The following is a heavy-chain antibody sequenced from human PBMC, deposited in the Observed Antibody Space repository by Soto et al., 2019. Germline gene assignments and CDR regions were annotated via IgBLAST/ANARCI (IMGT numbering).Heavy chain of an antibody. V-gene: IGHV3-48*01. CDR1: GGTFSSYS. D-gene: IGHD6-13*01. Sequence: GGSLRLSCAASGGTFSSYSMNWVRQAPGKGLEWVSYISSSSSTIYYADSVKGRFTISRDNAKNSLYLQMNSLRAEDTAVYYCARHPERIAQIGWFDPWGQGTLVTVSS. CDR2: ISSSSSTI. J-gene: IGHJ5*02. CDR3: ARHPERIAQIGWFDP.